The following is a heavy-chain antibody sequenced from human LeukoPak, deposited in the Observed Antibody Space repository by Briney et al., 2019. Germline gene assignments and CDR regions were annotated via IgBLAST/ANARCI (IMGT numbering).Heavy chain of an antibody. D-gene: IGHD2-15*01. V-gene: IGHV1-2*02. J-gene: IGHJ4*02. CDR1: GYTFTDYY. CDR2: INPNSGGT. CDR3: ARGVVVAATPYY. Sequence: ASVKVSCKASGYTFTDYYIHWVRQAPGQGLEWMGWINPNSGGTNYAQKFQGRVTMTRDTSISTAYMELSRLRSDDTAVYYCARGVVVAATPYYWGQGTLVTVSS.